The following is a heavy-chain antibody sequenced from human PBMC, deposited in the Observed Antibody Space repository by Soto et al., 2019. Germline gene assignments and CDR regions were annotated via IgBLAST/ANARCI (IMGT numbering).Heavy chain of an antibody. CDR3: ARVAYDSSGYDAFDI. CDR1: VFTFSSYS. Sequence: WSRSLSCAASVFTFSSYSMNWVRQAPGKGLEWVSYISSSSSTIYYADSVKGRFTISRDNAKNSLYLQMNSLRDEDTAVYYCARVAYDSSGYDAFDIWGQGTMVTVSS. CDR2: ISSSSSTI. V-gene: IGHV3-48*02. J-gene: IGHJ3*02. D-gene: IGHD3-22*01.